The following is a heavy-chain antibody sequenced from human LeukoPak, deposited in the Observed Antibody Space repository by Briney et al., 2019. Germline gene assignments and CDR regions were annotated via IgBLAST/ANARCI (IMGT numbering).Heavy chain of an antibody. CDR1: GFTFDDYA. D-gene: IGHD1-26*01. CDR3: ARVLRELLSTGAFDI. CDR2: ISWNSGSI. Sequence: GGSLRLSCAASGFTFDDYAMHWVRQAPGKGLEWVSGISWNSGSIGYADSVKGRFTISRDNAKNSLCLQMNSLRAEDTALYYCARVLRELLSTGAFDIWGQGTMVTVSS. J-gene: IGHJ3*02. V-gene: IGHV3-9*01.